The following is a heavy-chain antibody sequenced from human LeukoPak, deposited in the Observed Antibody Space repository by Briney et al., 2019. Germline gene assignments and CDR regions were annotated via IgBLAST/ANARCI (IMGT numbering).Heavy chain of an antibody. Sequence: ASVKVSCKASGYTFTSYGISWVRQAPGQGLEWMGWISAYNGNTNYAQKLQGRVTMTTDTSTSTAYMELRSLRSDDTAVYYCATGGIMITFGGVIAWGQGTLVTVSS. J-gene: IGHJ5*02. CDR1: GYTFTSYG. D-gene: IGHD3-16*01. CDR2: ISAYNGNT. CDR3: ATGGIMITFGGVIA. V-gene: IGHV1-18*01.